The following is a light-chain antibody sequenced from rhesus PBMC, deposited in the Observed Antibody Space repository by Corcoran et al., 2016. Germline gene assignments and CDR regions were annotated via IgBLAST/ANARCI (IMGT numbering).Light chain of an antibody. CDR3: YSGDDNIYI. Sequence: SYELTQPPSVSVSLGQTAKITCSGDVLAKNYAHWYQQKSGQAPVLVIYKDSVRPSGIPERFSGSSSGTTVTLTISGAQAEDETDYYCYSGDDNIYIFGAGTRLTVL. CDR2: KDS. V-gene: IGLV3S16*01. CDR1: VLAKNY. J-gene: IGLJ1*01.